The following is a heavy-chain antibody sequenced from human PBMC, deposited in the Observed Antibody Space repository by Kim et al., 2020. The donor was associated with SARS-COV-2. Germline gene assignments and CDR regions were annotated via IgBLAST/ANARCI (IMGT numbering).Heavy chain of an antibody. D-gene: IGHD2-2*02. Sequence: SETLSLTCAVYGGSFSGYYWSWIRQPPGKGLEWIGEINHSGSTNYNPSLKSRVTISVDTSKNQFSLKLSSVTAADTAVYYCARAPLLCSSTSCYSSHYYYYGMDVWGQGTTVTVSS. CDR3: ARAPLLCSSTSCYSSHYYYYGMDV. CDR2: INHSGST. V-gene: IGHV4-34*01. CDR1: GGSFSGYY. J-gene: IGHJ6*02.